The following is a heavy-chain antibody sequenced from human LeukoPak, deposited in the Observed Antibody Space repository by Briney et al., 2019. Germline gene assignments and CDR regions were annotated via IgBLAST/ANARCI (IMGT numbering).Heavy chain of an antibody. D-gene: IGHD2-2*01. Sequence: SVKVSCKASGGTFSSYAISWVRQAPGQGLEWMGGIIPIFGTANYAQKFQGRVTITADESTSTAYMELSSLRSEDTAVYYCARDTLVVPAAVSGRYYYYGMDVWGKGTTVTVSS. CDR1: GGTFSSYA. J-gene: IGHJ6*04. CDR2: IIPIFGTA. CDR3: ARDTLVVPAAVSGRYYYYGMDV. V-gene: IGHV1-69*13.